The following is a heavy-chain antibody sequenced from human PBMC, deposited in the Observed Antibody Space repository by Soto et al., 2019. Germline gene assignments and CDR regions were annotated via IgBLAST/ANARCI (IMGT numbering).Heavy chain of an antibody. Sequence: XSGKLFCGASGDTFSSYAISWVRQAPGQGLDWMGGIIPFFNTSNYGQKFKGRVTITADESTSTAYMELNSLRAEDTAVYYCAKEKAVAGTEGWFDPWGQGTLVTVSS. V-gene: IGHV1-69*13. J-gene: IGHJ5*02. D-gene: IGHD6-19*01. CDR3: AKEKAVAGTEGWFDP. CDR2: IIPFFNTS. CDR1: GDTFSSYA.